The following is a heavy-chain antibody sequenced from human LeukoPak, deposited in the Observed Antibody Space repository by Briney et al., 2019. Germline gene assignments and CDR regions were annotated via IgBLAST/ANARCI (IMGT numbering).Heavy chain of an antibody. CDR2: INHSGST. J-gene: IGHJ4*02. D-gene: IGHD2-15*01. CDR3: AMGKVGGSSGLALEC. CDR1: GGSFSGYY. Sequence: PSETLSLTCAVYGGSFSGYYWSWIRQPPGKGLEWIGEINHSGSTNYNPSLKSRVTISVDTSKNQFSLQLNSVTPEDTAVYYCAMGKVGGSSGLALECWGQGTLVTVSS. V-gene: IGHV4-34*01.